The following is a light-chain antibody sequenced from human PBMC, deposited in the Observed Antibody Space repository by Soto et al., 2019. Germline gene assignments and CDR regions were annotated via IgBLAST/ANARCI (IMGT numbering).Light chain of an antibody. V-gene: IGKV3-15*01. CDR2: DTS. Sequence: EIVLTQSPATLSLXXXGXXTXSXRSSQSVSIKLAWYQQKPGQAPRLLIYDTSTRATGIPARFSGSGSGTEFTLTISSLQSEDFAVYYCQQYNKWPPITFGQGTRLEI. CDR1: QSVSIK. CDR3: QQYNKWPPIT. J-gene: IGKJ5*01.